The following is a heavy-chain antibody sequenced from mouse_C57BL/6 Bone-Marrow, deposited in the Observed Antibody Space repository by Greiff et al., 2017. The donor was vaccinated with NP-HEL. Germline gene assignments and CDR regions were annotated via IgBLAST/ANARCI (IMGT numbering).Heavy chain of an antibody. CDR3: ARAGLMDY. J-gene: IGHJ4*01. CDR1: GYTFTSYW. D-gene: IGHD3-3*01. Sequence: QVHVKQSGAELVKPGASVKLSCKASGYTFTSYWMHWVKQRPGQGLEWIGMIHPNSGSTNYNEKFKSKATLTVDKSSSTAYMQLSSLTSEDSAVYYCARAGLMDYWGQGTSVTVSS. CDR2: IHPNSGST. V-gene: IGHV1-64*01.